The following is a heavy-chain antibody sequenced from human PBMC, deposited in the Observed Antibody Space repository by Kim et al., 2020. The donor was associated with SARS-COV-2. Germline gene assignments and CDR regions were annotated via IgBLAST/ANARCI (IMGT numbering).Heavy chain of an antibody. D-gene: IGHD3-9*01. CDR3: ARGGDILTGSTKLCEY. J-gene: IGHJ4*02. Sequence: SVKGRFTISRDNAKNSLYLQMNSLRAEDTAVYYCARGGDILTGSTKLCEYWGQGTLVTVSS. V-gene: IGHV3-7*04.